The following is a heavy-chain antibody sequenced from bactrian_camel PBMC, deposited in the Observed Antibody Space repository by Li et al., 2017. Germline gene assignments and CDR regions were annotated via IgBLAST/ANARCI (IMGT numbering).Heavy chain of an antibody. CDR1: GFTFSNYA. V-gene: IGHV3S40*01. D-gene: IGHD5*01. J-gene: IGHJ4*01. CDR3: AAELRKGWARPLAAPNEYNY. CDR2: VNRGGVYT. Sequence: VQLVESGGGSVQPGGSLRLSCVASGFTFSNYAMTWVRQAPGKGLEWVSAVNRGGVYTYYADSVKGRFIISRDNTKNMVYLQMNSLKLEDTAMYYCAAELRKGWARPLAAPNEYNYWGQGTQVTVS.